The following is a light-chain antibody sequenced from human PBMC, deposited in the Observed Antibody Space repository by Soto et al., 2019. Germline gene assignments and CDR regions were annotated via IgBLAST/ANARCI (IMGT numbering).Light chain of an antibody. Sequence: DIQMTQSPSSLSASVGDRVTITCRASQSISYLNWYQQKPGKAPKLLIYAAPSLQSGVPSRFSGSGSGTDFTLTISSLQPEDFATYYCQQSYSSPYTFGQGTKLEIK. V-gene: IGKV1-39*01. CDR1: QSISY. CDR3: QQSYSSPYT. J-gene: IGKJ2*01. CDR2: AAP.